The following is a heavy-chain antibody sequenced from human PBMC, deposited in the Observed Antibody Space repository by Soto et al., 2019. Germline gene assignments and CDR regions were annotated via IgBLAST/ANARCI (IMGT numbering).Heavy chain of an antibody. CDR3: PSGWARIPAAVDY. CDR1: GFTFSSYG. CDR2: IWYDGSNK. Sequence: GGSLRLSCAASGFTFSSYGMHWVRQAPGKGLEWVAVIWYDGSNKYYADSVKGRVTISRDKSKNTLYLQMNSLRDEDTAVYYYPSGWARIPAAVDYWGQGTLVTVSS. D-gene: IGHD2-2*01. J-gene: IGHJ4*02. V-gene: IGHV3-33*01.